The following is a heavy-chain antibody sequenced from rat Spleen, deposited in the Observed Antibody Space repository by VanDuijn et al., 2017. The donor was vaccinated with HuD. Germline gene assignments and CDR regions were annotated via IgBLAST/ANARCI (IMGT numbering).Heavy chain of an antibody. Sequence: EVQLVESDGGLVQPGRSLKLSCAASGFTFSDYNMAWVRQAPKKGLEWVATISYDGSSTYYRDSVKGRFTISRDNGKSTLYLEMDSLRSEDTATYYCAKGTMGINKILAYWGQGTLVTVSS. CDR3: AKGTMGINKILAY. CDR1: GFTFSDYN. CDR2: ISYDGSST. V-gene: IGHV5-7*01. J-gene: IGHJ3*01. D-gene: IGHD1-9*01.